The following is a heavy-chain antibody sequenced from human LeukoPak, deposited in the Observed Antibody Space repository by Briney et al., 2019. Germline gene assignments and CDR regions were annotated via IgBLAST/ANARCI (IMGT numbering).Heavy chain of an antibody. CDR1: GGSFSGYY. Sequence: SETLSLTCAVYGGSFSGYYWSWIRQPPGKGLEWIGEINHSGSTNYNPSLKSRVTISVDTSKNQFSLKLSSVTAADTAVYYCARDRAHCSSTSCSWDPYYYYGMDVWGQGTTVTVSS. J-gene: IGHJ6*02. V-gene: IGHV4-34*01. D-gene: IGHD2-2*01. CDR2: INHSGST. CDR3: ARDRAHCSSTSCSWDPYYYYGMDV.